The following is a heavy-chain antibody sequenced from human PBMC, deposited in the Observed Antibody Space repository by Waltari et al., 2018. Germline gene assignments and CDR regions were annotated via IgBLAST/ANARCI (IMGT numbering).Heavy chain of an antibody. CDR2: IGGSTGST. Sequence: EVQLVESGGGLVQPGGSLRLSCTASGFTFSSYGMTWVRQAPGKGLEWVSAIGGSTGSTNYADSVRGRFTISRDNAENSLYLQMNSLRAEDTAVYYCARVPMYGGIPFDYWGQGTLVTVSS. V-gene: IGHV3-23*04. D-gene: IGHD3-10*02. CDR1: GFTFSSYG. CDR3: ARVPMYGGIPFDY. J-gene: IGHJ4*02.